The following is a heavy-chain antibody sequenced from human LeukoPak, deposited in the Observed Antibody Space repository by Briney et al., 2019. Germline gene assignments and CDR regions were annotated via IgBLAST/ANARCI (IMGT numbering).Heavy chain of an antibody. CDR2: ISSSSSYI. V-gene: IGHV3-21*01. CDR3: ARDPTPRYCSGGSCYTHYGMDV. CDR1: GFTFSSYT. Sequence: GGSLRLSCAASGFTFSSYTMNWVRQAPGKGLEWVSSISSSSSYIYYADSVKGPLTISRDNAKNSLYLQMNSLRAEDTAVYYCARDPTPRYCSGGSCYTHYGMDVWGQGTTVTVSS. J-gene: IGHJ6*02. D-gene: IGHD2-15*01.